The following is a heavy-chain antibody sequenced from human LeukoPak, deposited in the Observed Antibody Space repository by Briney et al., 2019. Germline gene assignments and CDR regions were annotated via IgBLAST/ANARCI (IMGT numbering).Heavy chain of an antibody. CDR1: GLSFSTFA. CDR3: ARASWVSSTDAVR. J-gene: IGHJ4*02. Sequence: GGSLRLSCAASGLSFSTFAMSWVRQGPARGLEWVSSMRGNGETFYADFVKGRFTLSSDSSRNTVYLQLNNLRVEDTAIYYCARASWVSSTDAVRWGQGTLVTVSS. V-gene: IGHV3-23*01. CDR2: MRGNGET. D-gene: IGHD2-2*01.